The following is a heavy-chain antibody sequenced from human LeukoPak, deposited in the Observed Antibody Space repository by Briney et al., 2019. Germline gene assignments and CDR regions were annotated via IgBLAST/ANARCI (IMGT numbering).Heavy chain of an antibody. V-gene: IGHV1-2*02. CDR1: GYTFIGYY. J-gene: IGHJ6*03. CDR3: ARPRTKGSGTYYPDYYYYMDI. Sequence: ASVKVSCKASGYTFIGYYLHWVRQAPGQGLEWMGWINPFSGVTKYAQKFQGRVTMTRDTSSFTACMELSRLRSDDTAVYYCARPRTKGSGTYYPDYYYYMDIWGEGTTVTVSS. D-gene: IGHD3-10*01. CDR2: INPFSGVT.